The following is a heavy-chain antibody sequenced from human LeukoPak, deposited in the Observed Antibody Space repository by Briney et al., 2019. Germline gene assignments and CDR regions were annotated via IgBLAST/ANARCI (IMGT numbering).Heavy chain of an antibody. V-gene: IGHV3-23*01. CDR1: GFTFSSYA. D-gene: IGHD3-3*01. Sequence: GGSLRLSCAASGFTFSSYAMSWVRQAPGKGLEWVSAISGSGGSTYYADSVKGRFTVSRDNSKNTLYLQMNSLRAEDTAVYYCAKDREGFRYYDFWSGSLDWFDPWGQGTLVTVSS. CDR2: ISGSGGST. J-gene: IGHJ5*02. CDR3: AKDREGFRYYDFWSGSLDWFDP.